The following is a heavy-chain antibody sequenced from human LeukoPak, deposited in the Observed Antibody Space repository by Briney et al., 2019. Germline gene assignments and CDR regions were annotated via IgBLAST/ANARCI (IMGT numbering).Heavy chain of an antibody. Sequence: GASVKVSCKASGGTFSSYAISWVRQAPGQGLEWMGGIIPIFGTANYAQKFQGRVTITADESTSTAYMELSSLRSEDTAVYYCARESLGYYGSGSYYSVYYFDYWGQGTLVTVSS. J-gene: IGHJ4*02. CDR2: IIPIFGTA. V-gene: IGHV1-69*13. D-gene: IGHD3-10*01. CDR1: GGTFSSYA. CDR3: ARESLGYYGSGSYYSVYYFDY.